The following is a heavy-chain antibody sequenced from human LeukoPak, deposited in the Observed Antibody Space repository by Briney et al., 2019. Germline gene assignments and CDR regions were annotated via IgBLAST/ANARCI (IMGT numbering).Heavy chain of an antibody. CDR2: ISDSSSYT. D-gene: IGHD1-26*01. V-gene: IGHV3-11*05. J-gene: IGHJ4*02. Sequence: GGSLRLSCAASGFTFSDYYMSWIRQAPGKGLEWISYISDSSSYTNYADSVKGRFTISRDNAKNSLYLQMNSLRAEDTAVYYCARDRVGYYFDYWGQGTLVTVPS. CDR3: ARDRVGYYFDY. CDR1: GFTFSDYY.